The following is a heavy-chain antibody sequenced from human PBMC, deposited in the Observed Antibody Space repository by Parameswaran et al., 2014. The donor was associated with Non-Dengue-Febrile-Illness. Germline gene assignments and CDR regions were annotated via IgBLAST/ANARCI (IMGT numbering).Heavy chain of an antibody. J-gene: IGHJ4*02. D-gene: IGHD5-24*01. Sequence: RWIRQPPGKGLEWVSYISSSSSYTNYADSVKGRFTISRDNAKNSLYLQMNSLRAEDTAVYYCARVLENEMATTNYFDYWGQGTLVTVSS. CDR2: ISSSSSYT. CDR3: ARVLENEMATTNYFDY. V-gene: IGHV3-11*05.